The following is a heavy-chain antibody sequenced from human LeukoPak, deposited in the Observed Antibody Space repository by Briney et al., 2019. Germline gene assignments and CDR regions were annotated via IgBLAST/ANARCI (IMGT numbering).Heavy chain of an antibody. V-gene: IGHV3-30*02. CDR3: ARSFSAREYFEH. CDR2: LHSNGNNK. CDR1: GFTISSHG. J-gene: IGHJ1*01. Sequence: GGSLRLSCAASGFTISSHGMHWVRQAPGKGLEWVAFLHSNGNNKYYADVVKGRFAISRDNSKNTLHLQMNSLSPEDTAVYYCARSFSAREYFEHWGQGTLVTVSS. D-gene: IGHD6-6*01.